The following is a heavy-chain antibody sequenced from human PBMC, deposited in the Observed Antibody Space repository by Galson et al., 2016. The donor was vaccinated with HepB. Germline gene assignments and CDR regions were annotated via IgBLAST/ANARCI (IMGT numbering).Heavy chain of an antibody. CDR2: ITWNSRKT. D-gene: IGHD1-14*01. J-gene: IGHJ6*02. Sequence: SLRLSCAASGFIFDDYAMFWVRQVPGKGLEWVSSITWNSRKTDYADSVKGRFTISRDNAKNSVNLHMNSLRPEDTALYYCAKDRRNLNYYHHYGMDVWGPATTVTVSS. CDR1: GFIFDDYA. CDR3: AKDRRNLNYYHHYGMDV. V-gene: IGHV3-9*01.